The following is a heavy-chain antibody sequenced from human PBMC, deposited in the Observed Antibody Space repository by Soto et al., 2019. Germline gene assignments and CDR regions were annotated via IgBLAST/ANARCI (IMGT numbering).Heavy chain of an antibody. CDR1: GYTFTDYA. CDR3: ARDSQYSTSWQRFDP. V-gene: IGHV1-18*01. J-gene: IGHJ5*02. CDR2: VNTYNGNP. Sequence: QVQLVQSGVEVKKPGASVKVSCKASGYTFTDYAISWVRQAPGRGLEWMGWVNTYNGNPNYAQIFQGRVTMTTDTSTDTAYMELRSLKSDDSAVYYCARDSQYSTSWQRFDPWGQGTLVTLSS. D-gene: IGHD6-13*01.